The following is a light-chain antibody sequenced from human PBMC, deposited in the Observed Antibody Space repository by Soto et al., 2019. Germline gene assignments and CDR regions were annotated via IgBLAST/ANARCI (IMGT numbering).Light chain of an antibody. CDR3: SSYTSSSTLVV. J-gene: IGLJ2*01. V-gene: IGLV2-14*01. CDR1: SSDVGDYNY. Sequence: QSALTQPASVSGSPGQSITISCTGTSSDVGDYNYVSWYQQDPGKAPKLMIYDVSNRPSGVSNRFSGSKSGNTASLTISGRQADDEADYYCSSYTSSSTLVVFGGGTKLTVL. CDR2: DVS.